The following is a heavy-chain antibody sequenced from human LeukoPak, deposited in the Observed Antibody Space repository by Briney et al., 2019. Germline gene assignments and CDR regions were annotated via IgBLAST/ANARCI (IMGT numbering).Heavy chain of an antibody. D-gene: IGHD5-12*01. J-gene: IGHJ4*02. V-gene: IGHV1-2*02. CDR3: ASSDSGYEKLHY. CDR2: INPNSGGT. CDR1: GYTFTGYY. Sequence: GASVTVSCKASGYTFTGYYMHWVRQAPGQGLEWMGWINPNSGGTNYAQKFQGRVTMTRDTSISTAYMELSRLRSDDTAVHYCASSDSGYEKLHYWGQGTLVTVSS.